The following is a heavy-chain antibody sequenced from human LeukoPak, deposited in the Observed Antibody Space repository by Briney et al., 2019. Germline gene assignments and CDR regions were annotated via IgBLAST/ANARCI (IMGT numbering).Heavy chain of an antibody. CDR1: GFTFSSYG. D-gene: IGHD3-22*01. CDR3: ATYYDSSYGY. J-gene: IGHJ4*02. CDR2: ISYDGSNK. Sequence: PGGSLRLSCAASGFTFSSYGMHWVRQAPGKGLEWVTLISYDGSNKYYADSVKGRFTISRDNSKNTLYLQMNSLRAEDMAVYYCATYYDSSYGYWGQGTLVTVSS. V-gene: IGHV3-30*03.